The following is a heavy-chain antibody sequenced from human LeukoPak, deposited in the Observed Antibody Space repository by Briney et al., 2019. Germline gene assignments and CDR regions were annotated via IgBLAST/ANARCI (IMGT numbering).Heavy chain of an antibody. CDR1: GGSISSYY. J-gene: IGHJ6*03. V-gene: IGHV4-59*01. D-gene: IGHD4-11*01. Sequence: SETLSLTCTVSGGSISSYYWSWIRQPPGKGLEWIGYIYYSGSTNYNPSLKSRVTISVDTSKNQFSLKLSSVTAADTAVYYCARTRYYYYMDVWGKGTTVTVSS. CDR3: ARTRYYYYMDV. CDR2: IYYSGST.